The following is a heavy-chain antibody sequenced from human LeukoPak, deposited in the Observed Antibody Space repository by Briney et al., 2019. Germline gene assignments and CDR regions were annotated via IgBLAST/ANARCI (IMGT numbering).Heavy chain of an antibody. D-gene: IGHD4-17*01. V-gene: IGHV4-30-2*01. CDR2: IYHSGST. Sequence: SQTLSLTCAVSGGSISSGGYSWSWIRQPPGKGLEWIGYIYHSGSTNYNPSLKSRVTISVDTSKNQFSLKLSSVTAADTAVYYWARGPHDYGDSEFDYWGQGTLVTVSS. CDR3: ARGPHDYGDSEFDY. J-gene: IGHJ4*02. CDR1: GGSISSGGYS.